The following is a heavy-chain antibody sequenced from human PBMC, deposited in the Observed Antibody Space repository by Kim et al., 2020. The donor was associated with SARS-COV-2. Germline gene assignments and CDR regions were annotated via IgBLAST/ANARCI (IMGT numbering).Heavy chain of an antibody. Sequence: GGSLRLSCAASGFTFSSYSMNWVRQAPGKGLEWVSSISSSSSYIYYADSVKGRFTISRDNAKNSLYLQMNSLRAEDTAVYYCARDTGSGSYQGMGYGMDVWGQGTTVTVSS. V-gene: IGHV3-21*01. D-gene: IGHD1-26*01. CDR3: ARDTGSGSYQGMGYGMDV. J-gene: IGHJ6*02. CDR2: ISSSSSYI. CDR1: GFTFSSYS.